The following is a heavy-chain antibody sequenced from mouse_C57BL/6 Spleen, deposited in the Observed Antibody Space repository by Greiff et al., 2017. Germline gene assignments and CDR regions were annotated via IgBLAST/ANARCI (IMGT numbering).Heavy chain of an antibody. J-gene: IGHJ2*01. D-gene: IGHD1-1*01. CDR1: GYAFTNYL. Sequence: QVQLQQSGAELVRPGTSVKVSCKASGYAFTNYLIEWVKQRPGQGLEWIGVINPGSGGTNYNEKFKGKATLTADKSSSTAYMQLSSLTSEDSAVYFCATSDDGSPYFDYWGQGTTLTVSS. CDR2: INPGSGGT. CDR3: ATSDDGSPYFDY. V-gene: IGHV1-54*01.